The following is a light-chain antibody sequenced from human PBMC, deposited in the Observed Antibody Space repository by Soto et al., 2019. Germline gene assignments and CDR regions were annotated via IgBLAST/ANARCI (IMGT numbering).Light chain of an antibody. CDR3: QQYSSYSAGT. V-gene: IGKV1-5*03. CDR1: QSIDSW. CDR2: EAS. Sequence: DIPMTRSPSTLSASVGDRVTITCRASQSIDSWLAWYQQKPGKTPNLLIYEASSLESGVPSRFSGSGSGTEFTLTISSLQPDDFATYYCQQYSSYSAGTFGQGTKVEIK. J-gene: IGKJ1*01.